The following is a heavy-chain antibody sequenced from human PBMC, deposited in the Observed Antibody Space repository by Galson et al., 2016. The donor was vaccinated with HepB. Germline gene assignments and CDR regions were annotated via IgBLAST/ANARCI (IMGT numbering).Heavy chain of an antibody. Sequence: SVKVSCKASGYTFTSYGISWVRQAPGQGLEWMGWIATYNGDTNYAQKFQGRLTMTTDISTTTAYMELRSLRFDDTAVYYCARDRIKVVPPVIDWFDPWGQGTLVTVSS. V-gene: IGHV1-18*04. CDR1: GYTFTSYG. D-gene: IGHD2-2*01. J-gene: IGHJ5*02. CDR2: IATYNGDT. CDR3: ARDRIKVVPPVIDWFDP.